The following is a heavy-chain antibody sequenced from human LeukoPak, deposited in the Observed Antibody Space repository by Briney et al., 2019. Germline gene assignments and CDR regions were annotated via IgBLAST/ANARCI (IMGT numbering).Heavy chain of an antibody. J-gene: IGHJ4*02. CDR3: ARDRAGFFDG. V-gene: IGHV3-30*03. CDR2: ISYDGSNK. CDR1: GFTFSSYG. D-gene: IGHD6-13*01. Sequence: PGGSLRLSCAVSGFTFSSYGMHWVRQAPGKGLEWVAVISYDGSNKYYADSVKGRFTISRDNSKNTLYLQMNSLRGEDTAVYYCARDRAGFFDGWGQGTLVTVSS.